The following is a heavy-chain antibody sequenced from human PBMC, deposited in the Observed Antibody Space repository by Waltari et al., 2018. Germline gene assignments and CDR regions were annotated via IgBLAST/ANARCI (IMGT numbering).Heavy chain of an antibody. Sequence: QVQLQQWGAGLLTPSETLSLTCAVYGGSFSGYYWSWLRQPPGKGLEWIGEINHSGSTNYNPSLKSRVTISVDTSKNQFSLKLSSVTAADTAVYYCARGRGTYDFWSGYHHDAFDIWGQGTMVTVSS. CDR3: ARGRGTYDFWSGYHHDAFDI. D-gene: IGHD3-3*01. J-gene: IGHJ3*02. CDR1: GGSFSGYY. V-gene: IGHV4-34*01. CDR2: INHSGST.